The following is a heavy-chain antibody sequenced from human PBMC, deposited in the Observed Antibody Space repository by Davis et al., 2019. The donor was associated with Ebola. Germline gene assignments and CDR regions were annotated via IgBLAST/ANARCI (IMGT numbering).Heavy chain of an antibody. D-gene: IGHD5-18*01. V-gene: IGHV3-11*01. Sequence: GESLKISCAASGFTFSDYYMSWIRQAPGKGLEWVSYISSSGSTIYYADSVKGRFTISRDNAKNSLYLQMNSLRAEDTAVYYCARVADSYGFFWYYGMDVWGQGTTVTVSS. J-gene: IGHJ6*02. CDR2: ISSSGSTI. CDR3: ARVADSYGFFWYYGMDV. CDR1: GFTFSDYY.